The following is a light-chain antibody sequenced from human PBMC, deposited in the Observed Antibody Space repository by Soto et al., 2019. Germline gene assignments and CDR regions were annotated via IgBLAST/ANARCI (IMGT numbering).Light chain of an antibody. Sequence: EIVMTQSPATLSVSPGERATLSCRASQSVSGNLAWYQQKPGQAPRLLIYGASTRATGIPARFSGSGSGTXXXLXISSLQSEDFAVYYCQQYNNWPPTFGQGTKVEIK. CDR1: QSVSGN. J-gene: IGKJ1*01. CDR3: QQYNNWPPT. V-gene: IGKV3D-15*01. CDR2: GAS.